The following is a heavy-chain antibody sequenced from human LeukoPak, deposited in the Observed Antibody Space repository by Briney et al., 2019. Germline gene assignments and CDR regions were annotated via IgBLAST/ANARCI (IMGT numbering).Heavy chain of an antibody. D-gene: IGHD1-26*01. CDR3: ARDVGGRIGASDI. CDR1: GGSISSYY. Sequence: PSETLSLTCTVPGGSISSYYWSWIRQPPGEGLEWIEYIHYSGSTNYNPSFKSRVTISVDTSKNQFSLKMSSVTAADTAVYYCARDVGGRIGASDIWGQGTMVTVSS. J-gene: IGHJ3*02. CDR2: IHYSGST. V-gene: IGHV4-59*01.